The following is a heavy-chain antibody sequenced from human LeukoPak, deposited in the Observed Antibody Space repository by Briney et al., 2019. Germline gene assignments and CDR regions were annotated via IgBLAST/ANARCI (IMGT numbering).Heavy chain of an antibody. V-gene: IGHV4-59*08. CDR1: GGSISSYY. J-gene: IGHJ4*02. CDR2: IYYSGST. D-gene: IGHD2-2*01. Sequence: PSETLSLTCTVSGGSISSYYWSWIRQPPGKGLEWIGYIYYSGSTNYNPSLKSRVTISVDTSKNQFSLKLSSVTAADTAAYYCAVGYCSSTSCYPFDYWGQGTLVTVSS. CDR3: AVGYCSSTSCYPFDY.